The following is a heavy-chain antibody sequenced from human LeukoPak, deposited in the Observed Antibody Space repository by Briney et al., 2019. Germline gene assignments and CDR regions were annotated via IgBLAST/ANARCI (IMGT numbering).Heavy chain of an antibody. CDR3: TRVSDH. V-gene: IGHV3-72*01. J-gene: IGHJ4*02. CDR2: TRNKANSYST. Sequence: PGGSLRLSCAASGFSFSNYAMHWVRQAPGKGLEWVGRTRNKANSYSTEYAASVRGRFTISRDESKNSLYLQMNSLKTEDTAVYYCTRVSDHWGQGTLVTVSS. CDR1: GFSFSNYA.